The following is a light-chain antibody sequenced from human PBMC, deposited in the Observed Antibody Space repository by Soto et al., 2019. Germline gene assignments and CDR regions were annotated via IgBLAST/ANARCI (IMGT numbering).Light chain of an antibody. V-gene: IGKV1-5*01. Sequence: DIQITQSPSTLSASVGDRVTISCRASQSIQTWLAWYQQRPGKAPNLLIFDASDLASGVSSRFSGSGSGAEFTLTISSLQADDFATYYCQQYESYPYTFGRGTRLEIK. J-gene: IGKJ2*01. CDR1: QSIQTW. CDR3: QQYESYPYT. CDR2: DAS.